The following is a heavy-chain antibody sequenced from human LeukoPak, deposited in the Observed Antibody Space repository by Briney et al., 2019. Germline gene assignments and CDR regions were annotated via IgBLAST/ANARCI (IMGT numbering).Heavy chain of an antibody. J-gene: IGHJ4*02. CDR2: INPNSGGT. CDR1: GYTFTGYY. D-gene: IGHD1-26*01. Sequence: GASVKVSCKASGYTFTGYYMHWVRQAPGQGLEWMGWINPNSGGTNYAQKFQGWVTMTRDTSISTAYMELSRLRSDDTAVYYCGGPPLYYLDSGVFYDPRGGYFDYGAREP. V-gene: IGHV1-2*04. CDR3: GGPPLYYLDSGVFYDPRGGYFDY.